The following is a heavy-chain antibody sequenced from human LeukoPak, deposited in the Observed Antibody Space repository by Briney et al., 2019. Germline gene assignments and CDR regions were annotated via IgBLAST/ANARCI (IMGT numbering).Heavy chain of an antibody. J-gene: IGHJ4*02. Sequence: GGSLRLSCAASGFTFSSYAMSWVRQAPGKGLEWVSAISGSGGSTYYADSVKGRFTISRDNSKNTLYLQMNSLRAEDTAVYYCAKDLDIVVVPAATDYWGQGTLVTASS. CDR3: AKDLDIVVVPAATDY. D-gene: IGHD2-2*03. V-gene: IGHV3-23*01. CDR2: ISGSGGST. CDR1: GFTFSSYA.